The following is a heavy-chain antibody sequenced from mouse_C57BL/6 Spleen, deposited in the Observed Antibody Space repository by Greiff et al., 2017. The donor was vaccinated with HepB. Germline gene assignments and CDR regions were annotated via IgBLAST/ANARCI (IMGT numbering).Heavy chain of an antibody. CDR2: LNPNNGGT. Sequence: EVKLMESGPELVKPGASVKMSCKASGYTFTDYNMHWVKQSHGKSLEWIGYLNPNNGGTSYNQKFKGKATLTVNQSSSTAYMELRSLTSEDSAVYYCARSLTTVVPYYAMDYWGQGTSVTVSS. V-gene: IGHV1-22*01. J-gene: IGHJ4*01. CDR3: ARSLTTVVPYYAMDY. CDR1: GYTFTDYN. D-gene: IGHD1-1*01.